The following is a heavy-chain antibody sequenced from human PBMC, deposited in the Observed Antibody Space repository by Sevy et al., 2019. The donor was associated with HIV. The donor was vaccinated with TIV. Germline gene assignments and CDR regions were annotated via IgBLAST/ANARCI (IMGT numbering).Heavy chain of an antibody. J-gene: IGHJ6*02. CDR2: ISYDGSNK. CDR1: GFTFINHA. D-gene: IGHD5-12*01. CDR3: ARDLNSGYANYYYYGMDV. V-gene: IGHV3-30*04. Sequence: GGSLRLSCAASGFTFINHAMHWVRQAPDKGLEWVTVISYDGSNKYYADSVKGRFTISRDTSKSTVYLQMDSLRAGDTAVYYCARDLNSGYANYYYYGMDVWGQGTTVTVSS.